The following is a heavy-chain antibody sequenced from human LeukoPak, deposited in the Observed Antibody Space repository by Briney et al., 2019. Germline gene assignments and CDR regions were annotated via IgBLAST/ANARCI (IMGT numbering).Heavy chain of an antibody. CDR2: ISSSSSYI. CDR1: GFTFSSYS. J-gene: IGHJ3*02. CDR3: ARDVLAAPAAFDI. Sequence: GGSLRLSCAASGFTFSSYSMNWVRQAPGKGLEWVSSISSSSSYIYYADSVKGRFTISRDNAKNSLYLQMNSLRAEDTAVYYCARDVLAAPAAFDIWGQGTMVTVSS. V-gene: IGHV3-21*01. D-gene: IGHD3-3*01.